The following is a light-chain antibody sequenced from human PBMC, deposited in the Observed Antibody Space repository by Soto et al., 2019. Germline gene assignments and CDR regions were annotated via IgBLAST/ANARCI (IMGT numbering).Light chain of an antibody. J-gene: IGKJ1*01. Sequence: DIQMTQSPSSLSASVGDRVTITCRASQSISNSLNWYQQKPGKAPKLLIYKASSLESGVPSRFSGSGSGTEFTLTISSLQPDDFATYYCQQYNSYSRTFGQGTKVDIK. V-gene: IGKV1-5*03. CDR3: QQYNSYSRT. CDR2: KAS. CDR1: QSISNS.